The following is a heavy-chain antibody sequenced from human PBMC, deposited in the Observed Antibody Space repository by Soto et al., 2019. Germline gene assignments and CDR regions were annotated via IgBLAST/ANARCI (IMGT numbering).Heavy chain of an antibody. V-gene: IGHV3-30-3*01. Sequence: QVQLVESGGGVVQPGRSLRLSCAASGFTFSSYAMHWVRQAPGKGLEWVAVISYDGSNKYYADSVKGRFTISRDNSKNTLYLQMNSLRAEDTVVYYCARLSGFYFDYWGQGTLVTVSS. CDR1: GFTFSSYA. CDR2: ISYDGSNK. D-gene: IGHD7-27*01. CDR3: ARLSGFYFDY. J-gene: IGHJ4*02.